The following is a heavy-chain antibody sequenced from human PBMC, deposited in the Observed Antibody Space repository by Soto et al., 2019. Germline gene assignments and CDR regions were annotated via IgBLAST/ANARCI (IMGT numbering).Heavy chain of an antibody. Sequence: QVQLVQSGAEVKKPGSSVKVSCKASGGTFSSYAISWVRQAPGQGLEWMGWISAYNGNTNYAQKLQGRVTMTTDTSTSTAYMELRSLRSDDTAVYYCASASPEVLGFDPWGQGTLVTVSS. CDR1: GGTFSSYA. V-gene: IGHV1-18*01. CDR3: ASASPEVLGFDP. D-gene: IGHD2-8*02. J-gene: IGHJ5*02. CDR2: ISAYNGNT.